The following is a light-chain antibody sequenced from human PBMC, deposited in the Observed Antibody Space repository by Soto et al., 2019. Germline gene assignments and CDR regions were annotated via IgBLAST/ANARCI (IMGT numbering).Light chain of an antibody. CDR1: SSNIGATYD. CDR3: QSYDSSLSGVV. V-gene: IGLV1-40*01. J-gene: IGLJ1*01. Sequence: QAVVTQPPSVSGAPGQRVTISCTGSSSNIGATYDVHWYLQLPGTAPKLLIYSNTNRPSGVPDRFSGSKSGTSASLAITGLQAEDEADYYCQSYDSSLSGVVFGTGTKLTVL. CDR2: SNT.